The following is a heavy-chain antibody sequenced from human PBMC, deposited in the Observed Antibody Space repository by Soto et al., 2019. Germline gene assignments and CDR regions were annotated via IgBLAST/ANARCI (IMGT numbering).Heavy chain of an antibody. D-gene: IGHD2-2*01. CDR3: ARTVCSSASCYGYYYYGLDV. Sequence: TLSLTGTVSGDSISSTNNYWSWVLQHPGKGLEWIGYIYYSGSTCYNPSLKSRPAISVDTSKNQFSLKLSSVTAADTAVYYCARTVCSSASCYGYYYYGLDVWGQGTTVTSP. J-gene: IGHJ6*02. CDR2: IYYSGST. V-gene: IGHV4-31*03. CDR1: GDSISSTNNY.